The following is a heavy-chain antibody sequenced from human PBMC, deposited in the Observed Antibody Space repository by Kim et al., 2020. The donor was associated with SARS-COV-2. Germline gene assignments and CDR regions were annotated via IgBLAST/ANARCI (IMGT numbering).Heavy chain of an antibody. D-gene: IGHD3-9*01. V-gene: IGHV4-59*01. CDR3: AGLYYDILTGPILFDY. CDR2: IYYSGST. J-gene: IGHJ4*02. Sequence: SETLSLTCTVSGGSISSYYWSWIRQPPGKGLEWIGYIYYSGSTNYNPSLKSRVTISVDTSKNQFSLKLSSVTAADTAVYYCAGLYYDILTGPILFDYWGQGTLVTVSS. CDR1: GGSISSYY.